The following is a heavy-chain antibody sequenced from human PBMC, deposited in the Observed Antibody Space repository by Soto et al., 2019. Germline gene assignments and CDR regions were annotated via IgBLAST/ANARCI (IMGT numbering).Heavy chain of an antibody. CDR1: GFIFNNYW. CDR2: IQSDGSSI. J-gene: IGHJ4*02. Sequence: EVQMVESGGGLVQPGGSLRLSCAASGFIFNNYWMHWVRQVPGKGLMWVSRIQSDGSSIDYADSVKGRFTISRDNAKNTVCLKMNSLRVEDTAVYYCARGGGIDHWGKETLVTFSS. V-gene: IGHV3-74*01. D-gene: IGHD2-15*01. CDR3: ARGGGIDH.